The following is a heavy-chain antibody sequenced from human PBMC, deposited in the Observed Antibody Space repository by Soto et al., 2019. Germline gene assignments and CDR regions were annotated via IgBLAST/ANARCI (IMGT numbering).Heavy chain of an antibody. Sequence: TLSLTCTVSGGSISSYYWSWIRQPPGKGLEWIGYIYYSGSTNYNPSLKSRVTISVDTSKNQFSLKLSSVTAADTAVYYCARRGLIVVVNDAFDIWGQGTMVTVSS. V-gene: IGHV4-59*01. CDR3: ARRGLIVVVNDAFDI. CDR1: GGSISSYY. D-gene: IGHD3-22*01. J-gene: IGHJ3*02. CDR2: IYYSGST.